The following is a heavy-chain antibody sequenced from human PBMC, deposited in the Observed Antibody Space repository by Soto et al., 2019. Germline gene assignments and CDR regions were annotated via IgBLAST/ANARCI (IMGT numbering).Heavy chain of an antibody. D-gene: IGHD3-3*01. J-gene: IGHJ4*02. Sequence: EVQLVESGGGLGQPGGSLRLSCVVSGFTFSTSSMNWVLQAPGKGLEWVSYISSSSNTIYADSVKGRFTISRDNAKNSLYLQMNSLRDEDTAVYYCARVIWSGYLTSDYWGQGTLVTVSS. CDR1: GFTFSTSS. CDR2: ISSSSNTI. V-gene: IGHV3-48*02. CDR3: ARVIWSGYLTSDY.